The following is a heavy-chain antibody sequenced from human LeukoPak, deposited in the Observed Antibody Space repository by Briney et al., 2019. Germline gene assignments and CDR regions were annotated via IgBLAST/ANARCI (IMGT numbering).Heavy chain of an antibody. CDR3: ARGGELVGFDY. V-gene: IGHV3-21*01. Sequence: GGSLRLSCAASGFIFSSYSMNWVRQAPGKGLEWVSSISSSSSHIYYADSVKGRFTISRDNAKNSLSLQMNSLRAEDTAVYYCARGGELVGFDYWGQGTLVTV. D-gene: IGHD1-26*01. J-gene: IGHJ4*02. CDR2: ISSSSSHI. CDR1: GFIFSSYS.